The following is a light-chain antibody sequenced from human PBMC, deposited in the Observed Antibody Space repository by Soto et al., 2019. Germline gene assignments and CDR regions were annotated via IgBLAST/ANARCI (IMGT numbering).Light chain of an antibody. CDR1: QSVRSW. Sequence: DIQMRKAPSTRSASVGDRVTITIRASQSVRSWLAWYQQKPGKAPNLLIYDASTLHSGVPSRFSGSGSGTDFTLTVSGLQPEDFATYYCQQLSSYPSTFGGGTKVDIK. J-gene: IGKJ4*01. V-gene: IGKV1-5*01. CDR3: QQLSSYPST. CDR2: DAS.